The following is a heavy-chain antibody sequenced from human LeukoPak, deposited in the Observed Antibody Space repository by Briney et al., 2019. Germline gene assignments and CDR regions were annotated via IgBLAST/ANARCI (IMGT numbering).Heavy chain of an antibody. Sequence: ASVKVSCKASGYTFTSYHMHWVRQAPGQGLEWMGIINPSGGGTSYAQKFQGRVTMTRDMSTSTVYMELSSLRSEDTALYYCARENTAMVTYYFDYWGQGTLVTVSS. CDR1: GYTFTSYH. V-gene: IGHV1-46*01. CDR3: ARENTAMVTYYFDY. CDR2: INPSGGGT. J-gene: IGHJ4*02. D-gene: IGHD5-18*01.